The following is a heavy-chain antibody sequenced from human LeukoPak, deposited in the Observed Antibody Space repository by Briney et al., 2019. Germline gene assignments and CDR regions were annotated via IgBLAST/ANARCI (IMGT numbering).Heavy chain of an antibody. V-gene: IGHV4-39*01. CDR2: IHYGGNP. CDR3: ARLPGGY. Sequence: PSETLSLTCTVSGGSLRSTSSYWGWIRQPPGKGLEWIRYIHYGGNPNYNPSLKRRVTISFDASKNQFSLNLISATAADTAVYYCARLPGGYWGQGTLVIVSS. CDR1: GGSLRSTSSY. J-gene: IGHJ4*02. D-gene: IGHD1-26*01.